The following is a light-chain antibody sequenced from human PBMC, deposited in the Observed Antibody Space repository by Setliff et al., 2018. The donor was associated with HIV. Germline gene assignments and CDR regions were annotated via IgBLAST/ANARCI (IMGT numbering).Light chain of an antibody. CDR1: SSNIGSNT. CDR3: AAWDDSLHGSYV. CDR2: KND. Sequence: ALTQPPSASGTPGQRVTISCSGSSSNIGSNTVTWYQQLPGTAPKLLIYKNDQRPSGVPDRFSGSKSGTSASLAISGLQSGDEADYYCAAWDDSLHGSYVFGAGTKVT. J-gene: IGLJ1*01. V-gene: IGLV1-44*01.